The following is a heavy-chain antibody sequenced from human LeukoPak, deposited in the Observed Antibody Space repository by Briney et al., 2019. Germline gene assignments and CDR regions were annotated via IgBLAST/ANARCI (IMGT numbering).Heavy chain of an antibody. J-gene: IGHJ4*02. CDR1: GSTFTSFA. CDR3: ARDPFLLRYFDWLFPEI. Sequence: ASVKVSCKASGSTFTSFAFSWVRQAPGQGLEWMGWINPNSGGTNYAQKFQGRVTMTRDTSISTAYMELSRLRSDDTAVYYCARDPFLLRYFDWLFPEIWGQGTLVTVSS. CDR2: INPNSGGT. V-gene: IGHV1-2*02. D-gene: IGHD3-9*01.